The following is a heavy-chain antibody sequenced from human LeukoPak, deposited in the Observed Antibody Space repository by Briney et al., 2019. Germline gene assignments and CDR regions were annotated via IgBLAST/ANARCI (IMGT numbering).Heavy chain of an antibody. CDR2: IYYSGST. CDR1: GGSISSSSYY. D-gene: IGHD3-10*01. V-gene: IGHV4-39*07. Sequence: PSETLSLTCTVSGGSISSSSYYWGWIRQPPGKGLEWIGSIYYSGSTYYNPSLKSRVTISVDTSKNQFSLKLSSVTAADTAVYYCARSSAKGNFDYWGQGTLVTVSS. J-gene: IGHJ4*02. CDR3: ARSSAKGNFDY.